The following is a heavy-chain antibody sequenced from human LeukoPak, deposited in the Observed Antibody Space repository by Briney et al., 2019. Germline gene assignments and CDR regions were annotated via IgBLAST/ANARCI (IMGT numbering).Heavy chain of an antibody. CDR1: GFTFSNYN. J-gene: IGHJ4*02. D-gene: IGHD5-18*01. CDR2: FSSSSSYI. CDR3: AREGGYSYGPV. V-gene: IGHV3-21*01. Sequence: GGSLRLSCAASGFTFSNYNMNWVRQAPGKGLEWVLSFSSSSSYIYYADSVKGRFTISRDNAKNSLYLQMNSLRAEDTAVYYCAREGGYSYGPVWGQGTLVTVSS.